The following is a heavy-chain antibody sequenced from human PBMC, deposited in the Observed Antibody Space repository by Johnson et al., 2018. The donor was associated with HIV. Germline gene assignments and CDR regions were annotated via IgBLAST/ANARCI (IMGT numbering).Heavy chain of an antibody. J-gene: IGHJ3*02. V-gene: IGHV3-30*02. CDR2: IRYDGSNK. CDR3: AKWSSSWTDAFDI. Sequence: QAQLVESGGGVVQPGGSLRLSCAASGFTFSSYGMHWVRQAPGKGLEWVAFIRYDGSNKYYADSVKGRFTISRDNSKNTLYLQMNSLRAEDTAVYYCAKWSSSWTDAFDIWGQGTMVTVSS. D-gene: IGHD6-13*01. CDR1: GFTFSSYG.